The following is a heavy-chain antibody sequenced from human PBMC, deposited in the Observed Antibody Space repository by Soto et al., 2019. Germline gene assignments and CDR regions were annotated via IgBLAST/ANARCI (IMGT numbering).Heavy chain of an antibody. V-gene: IGHV3-66*01. J-gene: IGHJ4*02. CDR1: GFTVSNNY. CDR3: ARDRTYNWV. CDR2: IYSGGAT. Sequence: EVQLVESGGGLVQPGGSLRLSCAASGFTVSNNYMRWVRQAPGKGLEWVSLIYSGGATFYADSLKGRFTISRDNSKNTLYLQINSLRAVGTAVYYCARDRTYNWVGGQGILVTVSS. D-gene: IGHD1-1*01.